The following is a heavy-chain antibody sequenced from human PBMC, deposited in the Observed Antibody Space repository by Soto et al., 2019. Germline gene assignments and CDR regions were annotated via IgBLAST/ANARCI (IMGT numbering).Heavy chain of an antibody. CDR1: LFTFSSYA. Sequence: PGGSLRLSCSASLFTFSSYAMHLVRQAPGKGLEWLAVISYDGSNKYYADSVKGRFTISRDNSKNTLYLQMNSLRAADTAVYYCARGIFYAFDIWGQGTMVTVSS. V-gene: IGHV3-30-3*01. D-gene: IGHD3-9*01. CDR3: ARGIFYAFDI. J-gene: IGHJ3*02. CDR2: ISYDGSNK.